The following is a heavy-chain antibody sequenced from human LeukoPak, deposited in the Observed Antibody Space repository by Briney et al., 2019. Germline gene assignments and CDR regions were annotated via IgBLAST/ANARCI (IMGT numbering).Heavy chain of an antibody. Sequence: SETLSLTCTVSGGSISSYYWSWIRQPPGKGLEWIGYIYYSGSTNYNPSLKSRVTISVDTSKNQFSLKLSSVTAADTAGYYCAGHHPRNTVDFWGQGTLVTVSS. D-gene: IGHD2/OR15-2a*01. V-gene: IGHV4-59*08. CDR2: IYYSGST. J-gene: IGHJ4*02. CDR1: GGSISSYY. CDR3: AGHHPRNTVDF.